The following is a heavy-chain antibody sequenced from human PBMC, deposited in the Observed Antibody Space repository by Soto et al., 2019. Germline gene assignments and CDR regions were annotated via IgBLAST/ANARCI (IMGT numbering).Heavy chain of an antibody. J-gene: IGHJ6*02. V-gene: IGHV3-33*01. CDR2: IWYDGSTT. CDR3: ARDRNVMVPGIYFYYGLDV. CDR1: GFTFSNYA. Sequence: QVQLVESGGGVVQPGRSLRLSCAASGFTFSNYAMHWVRQAPGKGLEWVALIWYDGSTTWYGDSVKGRFIISRDNSENTLNLQMNNLRAEDTALYYCARDRNVMVPGIYFYYGLDVWGQGTTVTVSS. D-gene: IGHD3-10*01.